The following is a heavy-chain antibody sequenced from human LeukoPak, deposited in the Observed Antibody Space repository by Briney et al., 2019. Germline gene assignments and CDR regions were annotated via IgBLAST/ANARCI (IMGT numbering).Heavy chain of an antibody. V-gene: IGHV5-51*01. J-gene: IGHJ3*02. CDR3: ARRRSTLDAFDI. CDR2: IYPGDSDT. CDR1: GYSFTTNW. D-gene: IGHD3-10*01. Sequence: GESLKISCKGGGYSFTTNWIGWVRQMPGKGLEWMRIIYPGDSDTRYSPSFQGQVTMSTDKSISTAYLQWSSLKASDTAIYYCARRRSTLDAFDIWGQGTMVTVSS.